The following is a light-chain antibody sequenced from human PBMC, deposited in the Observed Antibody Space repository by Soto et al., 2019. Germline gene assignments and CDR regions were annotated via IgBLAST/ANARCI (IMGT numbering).Light chain of an antibody. CDR3: SSYAGSNNLV. Sequence: QSVLTQPPSASGSPGQSVTISCTGTSSDVGGYNYVSWYQQHPGKAPKIMIYEVSKRPSGVPDRFSGSKSGNTASLTVSGLQXXXEADYYCSSYAGSNNLVFGTGTKVTVL. J-gene: IGLJ1*01. V-gene: IGLV2-8*01. CDR2: EVS. CDR1: SSDVGGYNY.